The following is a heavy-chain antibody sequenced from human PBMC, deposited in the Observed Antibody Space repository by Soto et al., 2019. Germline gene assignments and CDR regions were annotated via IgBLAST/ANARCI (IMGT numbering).Heavy chain of an antibody. Sequence: QVQLEQSGAEVKKPGSSVKSSCKASGGTLSDHGVSWLRQAPGQGLEWVGGTIPVFNTAKYAPKFQGRVTIAADKSTNIAYLELGSPRSDDRAFYYCARGVYGSGTYYPGPSAFDILGQGTLVSVSS. CDR3: ARGVYGSGTYYPGPSAFDI. J-gene: IGHJ3*02. D-gene: IGHD3-10*01. V-gene: IGHV1-69*06. CDR2: TIPVFNTA. CDR1: GGTLSDHG.